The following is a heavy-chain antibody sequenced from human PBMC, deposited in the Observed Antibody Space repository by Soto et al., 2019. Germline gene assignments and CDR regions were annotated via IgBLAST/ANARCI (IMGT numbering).Heavy chain of an antibody. Sequence: EVQLLESGGGSVQPGGSLRLSCAASGFTFSSYAMHWVRRPPGKGLEWVSSISGSGGTANYADSVKGRFSISRDSLVNTLYLQMNSLRAEDTAVYYCAKGRGQNWNFEYWSQGTLVTVSP. CDR1: GFTFSSYA. V-gene: IGHV3-23*01. D-gene: IGHD1-1*01. CDR3: AKGRGQNWNFEY. CDR2: ISGSGGTA. J-gene: IGHJ4*02.